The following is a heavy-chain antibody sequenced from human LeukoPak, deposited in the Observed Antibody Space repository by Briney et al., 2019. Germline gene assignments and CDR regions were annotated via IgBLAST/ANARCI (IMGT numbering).Heavy chain of an antibody. Sequence: GGSLRLSCAASGFTFSSYWMHWVRQAPGKGLVWVSRINFDGSSTTYADSVKGRFTISRDNAKNTLYLQMNSLRVENTAVYYCARPLSSNGRIDPWGQGTLVTVSS. V-gene: IGHV3-74*01. CDR3: ARPLSSNGRIDP. CDR1: GFTFSSYW. J-gene: IGHJ5*02. D-gene: IGHD6-25*01. CDR2: INFDGSST.